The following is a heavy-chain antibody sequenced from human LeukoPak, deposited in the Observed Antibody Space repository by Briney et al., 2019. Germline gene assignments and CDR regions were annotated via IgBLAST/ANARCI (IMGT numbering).Heavy chain of an antibody. Sequence: SETLSLTCAVYGGSFSGYYWSWIRQPPGKGLEWIGEINHSGSTNYNPSLKSRVTTSVDTSKNQFSLKLSSVTAADTAVYYCARDLFADTTGTVDYWGQGTLVTVSS. CDR3: ARDLFADTTGTVDY. CDR2: INHSGST. CDR1: GGSFSGYY. V-gene: IGHV4-34*01. J-gene: IGHJ4*02. D-gene: IGHD1-1*01.